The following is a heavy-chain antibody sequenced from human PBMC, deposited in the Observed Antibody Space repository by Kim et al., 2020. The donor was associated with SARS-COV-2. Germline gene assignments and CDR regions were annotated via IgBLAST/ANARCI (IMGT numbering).Heavy chain of an antibody. V-gene: IGHV4-34*01. J-gene: IGHJ6*02. CDR1: GGSFSGYY. CDR3: ARVRGFRGVLYYYYYCGMDV. Sequence: SETLSLTCAVYGGSFSGYYWSWIRQPPGKGLEWIGEINHRGSTNYNPSLKSRVTISVDTSKNQFSLKLSSVTAADTAVYYCARVRGFRGVLYYYYYCGMDVWGQGTTVTVSS. D-gene: IGHD3-10*01. CDR2: INHRGST.